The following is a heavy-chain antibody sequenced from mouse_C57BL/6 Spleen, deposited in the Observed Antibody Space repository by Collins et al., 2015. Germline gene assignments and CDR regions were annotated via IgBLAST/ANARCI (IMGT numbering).Heavy chain of an antibody. V-gene: IGHV1-52*01. J-gene: IGHJ3*01. CDR3: ARSYYYGSSPFAY. D-gene: IGHD1-1*01. CDR1: SYTFTSYW. CDR2: IDPSDSET. Sequence: QVQLQQPGAELVRPGSSVKLSCKASSYTFTSYWMHWVKQRPIQGLEWIGNIDPSDSETHYNQKFKDKATLTVDKSSSTAYMQLSSLTSEDSAVYYCARSYYYGSSPFAYWGQGTLVTVSA.